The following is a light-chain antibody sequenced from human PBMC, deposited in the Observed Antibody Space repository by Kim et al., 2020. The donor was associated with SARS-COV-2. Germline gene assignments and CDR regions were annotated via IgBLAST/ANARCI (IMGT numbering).Light chain of an antibody. CDR1: QGISKY. CDR3: HQVNSYPLT. CDR2: SAS. Sequence: GAVEDRVTITCRASQGISKYLVWYQQKAGKAPNLLIYSASTLQSGVPSRFSGSGSGTEFTLTISSLQPEDSATYYCHQVNSYPLTFGGGTRLEIK. V-gene: IGKV1-9*01. J-gene: IGKJ5*01.